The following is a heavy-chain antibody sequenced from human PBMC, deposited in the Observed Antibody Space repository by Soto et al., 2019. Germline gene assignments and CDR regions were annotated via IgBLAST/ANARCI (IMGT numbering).Heavy chain of an antibody. CDR1: GGSISSYY. D-gene: IGHD2-2*02. V-gene: IGHV4-30-4*01. CDR2: IYYSGST. Sequence: SETLSLTCAVSGGSISSYYWSWIRQPPGKGLEWIGYIYYSGSTYYNPSLKSRVTISVDTSKNQFSLRLSSVTAADTAVYYCARENTRGYYYYGMDVWGQGTTVTVSS. J-gene: IGHJ6*02. CDR3: ARENTRGYYYYGMDV.